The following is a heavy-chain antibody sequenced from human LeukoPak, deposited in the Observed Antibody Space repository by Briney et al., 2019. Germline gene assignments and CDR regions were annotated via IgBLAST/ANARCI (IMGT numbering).Heavy chain of an antibody. CDR1: GFTFRSYS. Sequence: GGSLRLSCAASGFTFRSYSMNWVRQAPGKGLEWVSHIGGSNSPIYYGDSVEGRFTISRDNAKNSLYLQMNSLRAEDTAVYYCARAQNDYFDYWGQGTRGHRLL. V-gene: IGHV3-48*04. CDR3: ARAQNDYFDY. J-gene: IGHJ4*02. CDR2: IGGSNSPI.